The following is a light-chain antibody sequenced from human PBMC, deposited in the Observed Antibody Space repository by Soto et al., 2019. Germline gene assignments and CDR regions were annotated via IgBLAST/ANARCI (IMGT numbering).Light chain of an antibody. CDR2: KVS. CDR1: QSIRTW. V-gene: IGKV1-5*03. Sequence: DIQMTQSPSTLSASVGDRVNITCRASQSIRTWLAWYQQKPGKAPKLLIYKVSRLESGVPSRFSGRGSGSGTEFTLTISNLQPDDLAIYYCQQYNSYWTFGQGTKVEIK. CDR3: QQYNSYWT. J-gene: IGKJ1*01.